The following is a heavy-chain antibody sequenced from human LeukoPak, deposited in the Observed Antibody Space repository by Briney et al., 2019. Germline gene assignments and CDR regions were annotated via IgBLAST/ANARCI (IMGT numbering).Heavy chain of an antibody. CDR3: ARDGHYDSSGTFCYFDY. V-gene: IGHV3-21*01. CDR1: GFTFSSYS. Sequence: KPGGSLRLSCAASGFTFSSYSMNWVRQAPGKGLEWVSSISSSSSYIYYADSVKGRFTISRDNAKNSLYLQMNSLRAEDTAVYYCARDGHYDSSGTFCYFDYWGQGTLVTVSS. D-gene: IGHD3-22*01. CDR2: ISSSSSYI. J-gene: IGHJ4*02.